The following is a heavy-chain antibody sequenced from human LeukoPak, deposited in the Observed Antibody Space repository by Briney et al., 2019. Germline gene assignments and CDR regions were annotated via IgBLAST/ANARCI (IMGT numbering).Heavy chain of an antibody. V-gene: IGHV3-23*01. J-gene: IGHJ4*02. CDR3: AKSDSSGYYPLGY. CDR2: ISGSGGST. D-gene: IGHD3-22*01. Sequence: GGSLRLSCAASGFTFNSYAMSWVRQAPGKGLEWVSAISGSGGSTYYADSVKGRFTISRDNSKNTLYLQMNSLRAEDTAVYYCAKSDSSGYYPLGYWGQGTLVTVSS. CDR1: GFTFNSYA.